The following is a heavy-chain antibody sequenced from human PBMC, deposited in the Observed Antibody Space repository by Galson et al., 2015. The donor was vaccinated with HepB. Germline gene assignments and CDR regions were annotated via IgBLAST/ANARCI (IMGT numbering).Heavy chain of an antibody. J-gene: IGHJ3*02. CDR2: ISSSSSYI. CDR1: GFTFSSYS. V-gene: IGHV3-21*01. CDR3: ARDPYTTGTTKSVDI. Sequence: SLRLSCAASGFTFSSYSMNWVRQAPGKGLEWVSSISSSSSYIYYADSVKGRFTISRDNAKNSLYLQMNSLRAEDTAVYYCARDPYTTGTTKSVDIWGQGTMVTVSS. D-gene: IGHD1-1*01.